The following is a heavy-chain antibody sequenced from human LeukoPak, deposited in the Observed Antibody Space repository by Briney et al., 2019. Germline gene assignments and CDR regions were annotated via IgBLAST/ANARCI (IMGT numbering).Heavy chain of an antibody. CDR3: ARGRIIAARYYFDY. D-gene: IGHD6-6*01. Sequence: TSETLSLTCTVSGYSISSGYFWGWIRQPPGKGLELIGSIYHSGSTYYNPSLKIRVTISVDTSKNQFSLKLSSVTAADTAVYYCARGRIIAARYYFDYWGQGTLVTVSS. J-gene: IGHJ4*02. CDR2: IYHSGST. CDR1: GYSISSGYF. V-gene: IGHV4-38-2*02.